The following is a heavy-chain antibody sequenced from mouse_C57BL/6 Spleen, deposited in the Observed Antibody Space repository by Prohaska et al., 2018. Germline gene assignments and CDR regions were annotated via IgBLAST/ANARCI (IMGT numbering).Heavy chain of an antibody. Sequence: VMPGASVKLSCKASGYTFTSYWMHWVKQRPGQGLEWIGEIDPSDSYTNYNQKFKGKATLTVDKSSSTAYMQLSSLTSEDSAVYYCASHYYGSSYGYFDYWGQGTTLTVSS. CDR2: IDPSDSYT. CDR1: GYTFTSYW. CDR3: ASHYYGSSYGYFDY. J-gene: IGHJ2*01. V-gene: IGHV1-69*01. D-gene: IGHD1-1*01.